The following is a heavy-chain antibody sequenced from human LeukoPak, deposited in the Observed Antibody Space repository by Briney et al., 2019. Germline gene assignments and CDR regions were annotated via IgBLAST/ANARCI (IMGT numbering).Heavy chain of an antibody. D-gene: IGHD2-2*01. V-gene: IGHV3-74*01. CDR2: IKSDGSDT. J-gene: IGHJ4*02. CDR3: ARDRAYQLDY. CDR1: GFTSSSYW. Sequence: PGGSLRHSCAASGFTSSSYWMHWVRQAPGKGLVWVSRIKSDGSDTSYADPVKGRFTIYRDNAKDTLYLQMNSLRTEDTAVYYCARDRAYQLDYWGQGTLVTVSS.